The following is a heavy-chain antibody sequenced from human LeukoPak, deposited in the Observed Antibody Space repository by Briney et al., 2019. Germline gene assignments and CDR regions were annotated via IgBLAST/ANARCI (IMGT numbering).Heavy chain of an antibody. J-gene: IGHJ6*02. CDR3: ARDGYSYGPTLYYYYYGMDV. CDR2: INHSGST. V-gene: IGHV4-34*01. Sequence: SETLSLTCAVYGGSFSGYYWSWIRQPPGKGLEWIGEINHSGSTNYNPPLKSRVTISVDTSKNQFSLKLSSVTAADTAVYYCARDGYSYGPTLYYYYYGMDVWGQGTTVTVSS. CDR1: GGSFSGYY. D-gene: IGHD5-18*01.